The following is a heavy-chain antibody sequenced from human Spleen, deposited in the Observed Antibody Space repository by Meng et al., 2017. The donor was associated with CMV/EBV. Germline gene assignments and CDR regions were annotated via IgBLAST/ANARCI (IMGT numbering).Heavy chain of an antibody. CDR2: IYYSGST. Sequence: ASGPALVTTAEPLSLTCTVLRGSISRSSYYWGWIRQPPGKGLEWIGSIYYSGSTYYNPSLKSRVTISVDTSKNQFSLKLSSVTAADTAVYYCARGASGYCSGGSCSGWFDPWGQGTLVTVSS. D-gene: IGHD2-15*01. CDR1: RGSISRSSYY. J-gene: IGHJ5*02. V-gene: IGHV4-39*07. CDR3: ARGASGYCSGGSCSGWFDP.